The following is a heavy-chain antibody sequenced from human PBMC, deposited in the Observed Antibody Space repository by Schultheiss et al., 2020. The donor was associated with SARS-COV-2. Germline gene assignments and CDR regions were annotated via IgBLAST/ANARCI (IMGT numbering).Heavy chain of an antibody. V-gene: IGHV4-39*07. CDR1: GGSISSSSYY. J-gene: IGHJ4*02. D-gene: IGHD7-27*01. Sequence: SQTLSLTCPVSGGSISSSSYYWAWIRQPPGKGLEWIGSIYYSGSTYYNSSLKSRVTISVDTSKNQFSLKLSSVTAADTVVYYCARERTDWGSFDYWGQGTLVTVSS. CDR3: ARERTDWGSFDY. CDR2: IYYSGST.